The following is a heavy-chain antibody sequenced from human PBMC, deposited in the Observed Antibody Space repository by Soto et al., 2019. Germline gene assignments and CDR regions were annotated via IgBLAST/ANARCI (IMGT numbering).Heavy chain of an antibody. D-gene: IGHD2-8*01. CDR3: TVDTYGPDY. V-gene: IGHV1-58*01. CDR2: IVVGSGKA. Sequence: QVQLVQSGPEVRKPGDSVTASCKTSGFTFSGSAVQWVRQIRGQGLEWIGWIVVGSGKAKYAPKFQQRVTISRDKSTNTAYLEVNSLRHGDTAIYYCTVDTYGPDYWGQGTLVTVSS. J-gene: IGHJ4*02. CDR1: GFTFSGSA.